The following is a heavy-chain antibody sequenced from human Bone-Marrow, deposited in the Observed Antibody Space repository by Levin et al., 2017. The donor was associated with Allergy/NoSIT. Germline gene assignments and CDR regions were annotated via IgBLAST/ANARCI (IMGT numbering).Heavy chain of an antibody. D-gene: IGHD2-15*01. J-gene: IGHJ4*02. CDR3: ARGGHCGGGTCYSDYFDY. V-gene: IGHV3-72*01. CDR1: GFTFSDHY. Sequence: GESLKISCAVSGFTFSDHYMDWVRQAPGKGLEWLGRSRNKANAYTTEYAASVNGRFTVSRDDSKNSLHLQMNGLETEDTAVYYCARGGHCGGGTCYSDYFDYWGQGTLVTVSS. CDR2: SRNKANAYTT.